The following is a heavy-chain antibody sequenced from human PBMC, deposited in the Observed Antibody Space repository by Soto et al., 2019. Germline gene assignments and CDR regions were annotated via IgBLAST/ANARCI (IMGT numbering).Heavy chain of an antibody. CDR1: GYTFTSYA. V-gene: IGHV1-3*01. J-gene: IGHJ6*02. CDR2: INAGNGNT. D-gene: IGHD5-18*01. Sequence: ASVKVSCKASGYTFTSYAMHWVRQAPGQRLEWMGWINAGNGNTKYSQKFQGRVTITRDTSESTAYMEPSSLRSEDTAVYYCARSYVDTAMVTDYYYYGMDVWGQGTTVTVSS. CDR3: ARSYVDTAMVTDYYYYGMDV.